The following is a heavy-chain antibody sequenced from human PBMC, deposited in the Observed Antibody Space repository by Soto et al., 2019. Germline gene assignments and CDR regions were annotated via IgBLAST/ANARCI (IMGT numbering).Heavy chain of an antibody. CDR3: AHIVITWGGVSALDAFDM. D-gene: IGHD3-16*01. Sequence: QITLKESGPTLVNPTQTLTLTCSFSGFSLSTSRVGVAWSRQPPGKALEWLAIIYWDDDRRYSPSLKTRLAITKDTSKNQVVLTMTDLDPGDTATYYCAHIVITWGGVSALDAFDMWGQGTMVTVSS. CDR2: IYWDDDR. V-gene: IGHV2-5*02. J-gene: IGHJ3*02. CDR1: GFSLSTSRVG.